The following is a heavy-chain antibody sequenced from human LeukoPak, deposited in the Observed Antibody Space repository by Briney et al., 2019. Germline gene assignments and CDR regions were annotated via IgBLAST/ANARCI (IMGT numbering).Heavy chain of an antibody. CDR2: IIPILGIA. Sequence: SVKVSCKASGGTFSSYAISWVRQAPGQGLEWMGRIIPILGIANYAQKFQGRVTITADKSTSTAYMELSSLRSEDTAVYYCAREYGSGRGGLQNWGQGTLVTVSS. V-gene: IGHV1-69*04. D-gene: IGHD3-10*01. CDR1: GGTFSSYA. CDR3: AREYGSGRGGLQN. J-gene: IGHJ4*02.